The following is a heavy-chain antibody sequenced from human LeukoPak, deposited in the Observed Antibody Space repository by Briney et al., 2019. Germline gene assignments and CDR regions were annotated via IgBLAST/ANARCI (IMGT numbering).Heavy chain of an antibody. Sequence: SETLSLTCAVYGGSFSGYYWSWIRQPPGKGLEWIGEINHSGSTNYNPSLKSRVTISVDTSKNQFSLKLSSVTAADTAVYYCARDDYRGHVTYYDFWSGYSSPSNWFDPWGQGTLVTVSS. CDR2: INHSGST. CDR3: ARDDYRGHVTYYDFWSGYSSPSNWFDP. V-gene: IGHV4-34*01. D-gene: IGHD3-3*01. CDR1: GGSFSGYY. J-gene: IGHJ5*02.